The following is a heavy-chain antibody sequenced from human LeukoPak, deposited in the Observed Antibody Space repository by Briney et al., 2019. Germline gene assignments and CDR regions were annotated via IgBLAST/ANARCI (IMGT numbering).Heavy chain of an antibody. CDR2: IYTSGST. Sequence: SETLSLTCSVSGGSISSYYWSWIRQPAGKGLEWIGRIYTSGSTDYNPSLKSRVTMSVDTSTNQFSLKLSSVTAADTAVYYCARIGSGYDYDYWGQGTLVTVSS. V-gene: IGHV4-4*07. D-gene: IGHD5-12*01. CDR3: ARIGSGYDYDY. J-gene: IGHJ4*02. CDR1: GGSISSYY.